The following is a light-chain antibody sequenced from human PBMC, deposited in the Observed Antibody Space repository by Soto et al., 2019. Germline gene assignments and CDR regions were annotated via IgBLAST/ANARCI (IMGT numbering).Light chain of an antibody. CDR2: DAS. CDR3: QQRSNWPGAIFT. CDR1: QSVSSY. V-gene: IGKV3-11*01. Sequence: EIVLTQSPATLSLSPGERATLSCRASQSVSSYLAWYQQKPGQAPRLLIYDASNRATGIPARFSGSGSGTDFTLTIRSIEPEDFAVYYCQQRSNWPGAIFTFGPGTKVDIK. J-gene: IGKJ3*01.